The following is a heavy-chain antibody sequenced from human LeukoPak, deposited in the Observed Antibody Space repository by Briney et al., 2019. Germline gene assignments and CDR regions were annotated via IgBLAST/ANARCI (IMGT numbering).Heavy chain of an antibody. CDR2: IYYSGST. V-gene: IGHV4-59*08. CDR1: GVSISSYY. J-gene: IGHJ6*03. Sequence: PSETLSLTCTVSGVSISSYYWRWLRQPPGKGLEWIGYIYYSGSTNYNPSLKSRVTISVDTSKNQFSLKLSSVIAADTAVYYCARFGYTYGDIHRYYYYYYMDVWGKGTTVTVSS. CDR3: ARFGYTYGDIHRYYYYYYMDV. D-gene: IGHD5-18*01.